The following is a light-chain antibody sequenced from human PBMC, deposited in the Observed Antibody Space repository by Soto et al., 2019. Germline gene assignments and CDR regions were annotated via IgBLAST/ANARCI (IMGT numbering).Light chain of an antibody. V-gene: IGKV1-5*01. J-gene: IGKJ1*01. CDR3: PQYTRHSLT. Sequence: IHRTQYPSTLSASVGDRVTITCRDSQSISTWLAWYQQKPGKAPKLLIYDASRLQSGVPSRFSGSGSGTEFTLTISSLQPDHFATYYSPQYTRHSLTFAQRTKV. CDR1: QSISTW. CDR2: DAS.